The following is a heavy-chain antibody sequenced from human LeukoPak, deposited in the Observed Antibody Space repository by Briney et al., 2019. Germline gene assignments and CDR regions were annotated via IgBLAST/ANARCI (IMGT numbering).Heavy chain of an antibody. D-gene: IGHD1-1*01. V-gene: IGHV1-69*04. CDR3: AIPTTMSTYYFDY. CDR1: GGTFSSYA. CDR2: IIPILGIA. Sequence: SVKVSCKASGGTFSSYAISCVRQAPGQGLEWMGRIIPILGIANYAQKFQGRVTITADKSTSTAYMELSSLRSEDTAVYYCAIPTTMSTYYFDYWGQGTLVTVSS. J-gene: IGHJ4*02.